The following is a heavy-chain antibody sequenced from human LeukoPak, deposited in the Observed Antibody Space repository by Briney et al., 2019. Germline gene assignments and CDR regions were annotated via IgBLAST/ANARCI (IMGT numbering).Heavy chain of an antibody. J-gene: IGHJ4*02. D-gene: IGHD2-15*01. V-gene: IGHV3-23*01. CDR1: GFTFSSYG. CDR2: ISGSGGST. CDR3: AKSTRIVVVVAATLDY. Sequence: GGTLRLSCAASGFTFSSYGMSWVRQAPGKGLEWVSAISGSGGSTYYADSVKGRFTISRDNSKNTLYLQMNSLRAEDTAVYYCAKSTRIVVVVAATLDYWGQGTLVTVSS.